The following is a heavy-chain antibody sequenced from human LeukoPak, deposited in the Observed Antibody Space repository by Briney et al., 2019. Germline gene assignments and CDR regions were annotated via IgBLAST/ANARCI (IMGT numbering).Heavy chain of an antibody. J-gene: IGHJ4*02. D-gene: IGHD6-19*01. CDR3: ARILWVAGEGDIFDY. CDR2: IDWDDDK. CDR1: GFSLSTSGMC. Sequence: SGPALVKPTQTLTLTCTFSGFSLSTSGMCVSWIRQPPGKALEWLALIDWDDDKYYSTSLKTRLTISKDTSKNQVVLTMTNMDPVDTATYYCARILWVAGEGDIFDYWGQGTLVTVSS. V-gene: IGHV2-70*01.